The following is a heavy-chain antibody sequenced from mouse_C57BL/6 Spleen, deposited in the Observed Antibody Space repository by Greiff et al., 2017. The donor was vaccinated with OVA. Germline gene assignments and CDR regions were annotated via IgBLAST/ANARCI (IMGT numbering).Heavy chain of an antibody. V-gene: IGHV5-9-1*02. J-gene: IGHJ1*03. CDR1: GFTFSSYA. Sequence: EVQLVESGAGLVKPGGSLKLSCAASGFTFSSYAMSWVRQTPVKRLEWVVYISSGGDYTYYADTVKGRFTISSDNASNTLYLQMSSLKSEDTAMYYYTRVRTITAARGYFDDWGTGTTVTVSS. CDR3: TRVRTITAARGYFDD. CDR2: ISSGGDYT. D-gene: IGHD1-1*01.